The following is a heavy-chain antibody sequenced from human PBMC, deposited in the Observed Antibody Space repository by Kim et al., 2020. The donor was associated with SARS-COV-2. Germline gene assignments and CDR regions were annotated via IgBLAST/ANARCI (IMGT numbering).Heavy chain of an antibody. Sequence: ASVKVSCKASGYTFTSYGISWVRQAPGQGLEWMGWISAYNGNTNYAQKLHGRVTMTTDTSTSTAYMELRSLRSDDTAVYYCARVGALIAVAGEDYWGQGTLVTVSS. CDR1: GYTFTSYG. J-gene: IGHJ4*02. D-gene: IGHD6-19*01. V-gene: IGHV1-18*01. CDR2: ISAYNGNT. CDR3: ARVGALIAVAGEDY.